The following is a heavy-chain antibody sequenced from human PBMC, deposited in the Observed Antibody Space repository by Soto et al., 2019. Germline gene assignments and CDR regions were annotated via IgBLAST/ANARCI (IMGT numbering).Heavy chain of an antibody. CDR1: GGSISSGDYY. V-gene: IGHV4-30-4*01. CDR2: IYYSGST. J-gene: IGHJ6*02. CDR3: ASSSSGWSFTLQYYYGMDV. Sequence: QVQLQESGPGLVKPSQTLSLTCTVSGGSISSGDYYWGWIPQPPGKGLGWIGYIYYSGSTYYNPSLKSRVTISVDTSKNQFSLKLSSVTAADTAVYYCASSSSGWSFTLQYYYGMDVWGQGTTVTVSS. D-gene: IGHD6-6*01.